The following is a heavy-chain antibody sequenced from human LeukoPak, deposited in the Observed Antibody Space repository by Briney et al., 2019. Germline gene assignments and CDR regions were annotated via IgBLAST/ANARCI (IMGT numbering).Heavy chain of an antibody. V-gene: IGHV4-59*12. D-gene: IGHD1-1*01. Sequence: SETLSLTCAVSGGSISSYYWSWIRQPPGKGLEWIGYIYYSGSNNYNPSLKSRVTISVDTSKSQFSLKLSSVTAADTAVYYCARDGTTTRYYFDYWGQGTLVTVSS. CDR2: IYYSGSN. CDR3: ARDGTTTRYYFDY. CDR1: GGSISSYY. J-gene: IGHJ4*02.